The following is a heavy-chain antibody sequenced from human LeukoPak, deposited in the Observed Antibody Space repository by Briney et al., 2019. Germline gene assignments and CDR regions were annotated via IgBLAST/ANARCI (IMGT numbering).Heavy chain of an antibody. Sequence: GGPLRLSCAASGFTFSSLAIHWVRQAPGKGLEYVSGINSNGGVSYYGNSVRGRFTISRDNSESRLYLQMGSLRAEDTAVYYCVREGYSSSWSDFDIWGQGTMVTVSS. D-gene: IGHD6-13*01. J-gene: IGHJ3*02. CDR2: INSNGGVS. CDR3: VREGYSSSWSDFDI. V-gene: IGHV3-64*01. CDR1: GFTFSSLA.